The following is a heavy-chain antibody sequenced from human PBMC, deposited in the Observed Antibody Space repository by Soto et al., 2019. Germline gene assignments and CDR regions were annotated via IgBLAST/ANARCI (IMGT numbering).Heavy chain of an antibody. CDR3: DRPHNRGLFDH. CDR1: GFTFNMYA. V-gene: IGHV3-23*01. CDR2: ITGSGVST. J-gene: IGHJ4*01. D-gene: IGHD1-20*01. Sequence: EVQLLESVGGLVQPGGSLTLSCTASGFTFNMYAMCWVLQTPGKALEWVSAITGSGVSTYYADSVKGRFTISRDNSKNSLYLKMNSLRAEDPAVSSGDRPHNRGLFDHWCQGTLITVSS.